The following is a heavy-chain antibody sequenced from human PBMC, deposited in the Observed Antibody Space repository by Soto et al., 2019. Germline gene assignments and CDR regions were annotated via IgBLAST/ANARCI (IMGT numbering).Heavy chain of an antibody. V-gene: IGHV1-8*01. CDR2: MDPNSGNT. CDR3: ARGVFSGHV. CDR1: GYTLPRYY. Sequence: GGSLKGSRKASGYTLPRYYINWVRQATGQGLEWMGWMDPNSGNTGYAQKFQGRVTMTRNTSISTAYMELSSLRSEDTAVYYCARGVFSGHVWGQGTTVTVSS. J-gene: IGHJ6*02.